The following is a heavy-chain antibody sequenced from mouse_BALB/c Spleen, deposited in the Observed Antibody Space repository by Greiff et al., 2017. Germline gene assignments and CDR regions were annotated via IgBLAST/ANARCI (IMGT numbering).Heavy chain of an antibody. CDR2: IRSKSNNYAT. J-gene: IGHJ3*01. CDR1: GFTFNTYA. Sequence: DVHLVESGGGLVQPKGSLKLSCAASGFTFNTYAMNWVRQAPGKGLEWVARIRSKSNNYATYYADSVKDRFTISRDDSQSMLYLQMNNLKTEDTAMYYCVRHWGMITTAWFAYWGQGTLVTVSA. V-gene: IGHV10-1*02. CDR3: VRHWGMITTAWFAY. D-gene: IGHD2-4*01.